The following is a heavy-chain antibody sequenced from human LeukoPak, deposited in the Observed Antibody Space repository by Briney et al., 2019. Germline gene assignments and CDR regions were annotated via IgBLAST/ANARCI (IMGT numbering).Heavy chain of an antibody. CDR1: GFTFSSYA. D-gene: IGHD3-10*01. Sequence: PGGSLRLSCAASGFTFSSYAMSWVRQAPGKGLEWVSAISGSGGSTYYADSVKGRFTISRDNSKNTLYPQMNSLRAEDTAVYYCAKDPPQLLWFGELVAYWGQGTLVTVSS. V-gene: IGHV3-23*01. J-gene: IGHJ4*02. CDR2: ISGSGGST. CDR3: AKDPPQLLWFGELVAY.